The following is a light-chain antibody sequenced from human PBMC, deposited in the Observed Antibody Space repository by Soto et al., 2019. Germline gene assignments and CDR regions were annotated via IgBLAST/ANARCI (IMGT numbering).Light chain of an antibody. CDR2: AAS. CDR1: QSISSY. Sequence: DIQMTQSPSSLSASVGDRVTITCRASQSISSYLNWYQQKPGKAPKLLIYAASSLQSGVPSRFSDSGSGTDLTLTISSLKNEDFETYYCQQSYSTWTFGQGTKVDIK. J-gene: IGKJ1*01. V-gene: IGKV1-39*01. CDR3: QQSYSTWT.